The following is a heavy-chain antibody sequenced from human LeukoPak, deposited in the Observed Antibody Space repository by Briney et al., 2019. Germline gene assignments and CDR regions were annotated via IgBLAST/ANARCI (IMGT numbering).Heavy chain of an antibody. CDR2: IYYSGST. D-gene: IGHD3-22*01. CDR1: GGSISSYY. Sequence: SETLSLTCTVPGGSISSYYWSWIRQPPGKGLEWIGSIYYSGSTYYNPSLKSRVTISVDTSKNQFSLKLSSVTAADTAVYYCARGDDYDSSGYYDDWGQGTLVTVSS. V-gene: IGHV4-59*12. J-gene: IGHJ4*02. CDR3: ARGDDYDSSGYYDD.